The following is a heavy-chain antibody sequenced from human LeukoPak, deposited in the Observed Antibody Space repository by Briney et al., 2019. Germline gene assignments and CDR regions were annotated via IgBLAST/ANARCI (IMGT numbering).Heavy chain of an antibody. D-gene: IGHD6-19*01. CDR2: INPSGGTT. CDR3: ARDVAGYSSGWYFDY. CDR1: GYTFTSYY. V-gene: IGHV1-46*01. Sequence: ASVKVSCKASGYTFTSYYMHWVRQAPGQGLEWMGIINPSGGTTSYAQKFQGRVTMTRDTSTSTVYMELSSLRSEDTAVYYCARDVAGYSSGWYFDYWGQGTLVTVSS. J-gene: IGHJ4*02.